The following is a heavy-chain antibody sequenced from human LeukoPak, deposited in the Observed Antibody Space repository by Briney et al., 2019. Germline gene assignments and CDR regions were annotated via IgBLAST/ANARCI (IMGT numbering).Heavy chain of an antibody. Sequence: GGSLRLSCAASGFTFSSYSMNWVRQAPGKGLEWVSSISSSSSYIYYADSVKGRFTISRDNAKNSLYLQMNSLRPEDTAVYYCARDRTPIVVAGTVDYWGQGTLVTVSS. CDR2: ISSSSSYI. V-gene: IGHV3-21*01. CDR3: ARDRTPIVVAGTVDY. J-gene: IGHJ4*02. CDR1: GFTFSSYS. D-gene: IGHD6-19*01.